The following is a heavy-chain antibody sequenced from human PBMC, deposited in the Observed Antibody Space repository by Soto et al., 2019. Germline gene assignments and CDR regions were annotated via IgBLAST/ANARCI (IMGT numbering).Heavy chain of an antibody. CDR1: GFTFSRYA. Sequence: GGSLRLSCAASGFTFSRYAMHWVRQAPGKGLEWVAVISYDGSNKYYADSVKGRFTISRDNSKNTLYLQMNSLRAEDTAVYYCARQGNVDYFDYWGQGTLVTVSS. V-gene: IGHV3-30-3*01. CDR3: ARQGNVDYFDY. CDR2: ISYDGSNK. J-gene: IGHJ4*02.